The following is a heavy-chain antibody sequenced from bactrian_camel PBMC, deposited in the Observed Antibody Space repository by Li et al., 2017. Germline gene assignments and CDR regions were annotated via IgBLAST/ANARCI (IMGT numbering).Heavy chain of an antibody. CDR1: GYTYNSGC. V-gene: IGHV3S6*01. Sequence: VQLVESGGGSVQTGGSLRLSCVVSGYTYNSGCMGWFRQAPGKEREGVAVLDSDGTTTYGDSVKGRFTISKDNAKNTLYLQMNDLKPEDSGMYYCAADPRGGYCYPTATFFKDWGQGTQVTVS. D-gene: IGHD2*01. J-gene: IGHJ4*01. CDR2: LDSDGTTT. CDR3: AADPRGGYCYPTATFFKD.